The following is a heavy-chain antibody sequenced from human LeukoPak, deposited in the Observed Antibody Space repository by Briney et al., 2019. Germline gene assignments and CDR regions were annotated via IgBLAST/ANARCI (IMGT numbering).Heavy chain of an antibody. Sequence: GRSLRLSCAASGFTFSSYGMHWVRQAPGKGLEWVAVISYDGSNKYYADSVKGRFTISRDNSKNTLYLQMNSLGAEDTAVYYCAKGEGETTGDYWGQGTLVTVSS. V-gene: IGHV3-30*18. CDR2: ISYDGSNK. J-gene: IGHJ4*02. CDR1: GFTFSSYG. CDR3: AKGEGETTGDY. D-gene: IGHD1-1*01.